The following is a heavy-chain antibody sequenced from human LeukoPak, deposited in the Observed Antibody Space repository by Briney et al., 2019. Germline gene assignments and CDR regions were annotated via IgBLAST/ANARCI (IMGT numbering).Heavy chain of an antibody. Sequence: GGSLRLSCAASGFTFSSNAMGWVRQAPGKGLEWVSYITGSGGSTLYADSVKGRFTVSRDNSKNTLYLQMNSLRAEDTAVYFCAKGLSIASSFFDYWGQGTLVTVSS. CDR3: AKGLSIASSFFDY. D-gene: IGHD3-3*02. J-gene: IGHJ4*02. V-gene: IGHV3-23*01. CDR1: GFTFSSNA. CDR2: ITGSGGST.